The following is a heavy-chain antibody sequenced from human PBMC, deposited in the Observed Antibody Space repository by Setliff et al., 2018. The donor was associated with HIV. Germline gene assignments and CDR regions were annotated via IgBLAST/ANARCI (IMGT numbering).Heavy chain of an antibody. J-gene: IGHJ4*02. D-gene: IGHD6-13*01. Sequence: SETLSLTCTVSGDFISSGNFHWNWIRQPAGRGLEWIGRIHTSDTTRYNPSLQSRVTMSVDTSKNQISLKLSSVTAADTAMYYCARRMAAGTFDYWGQGTLVTVSS. V-gene: IGHV4-61*02. CDR3: ARRMAAGTFDY. CDR1: GDFISSGNFH. CDR2: IHTSDTT.